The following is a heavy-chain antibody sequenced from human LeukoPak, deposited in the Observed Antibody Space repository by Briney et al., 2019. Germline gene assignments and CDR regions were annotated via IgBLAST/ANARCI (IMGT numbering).Heavy chain of an antibody. CDR2: ISKDGSQR. Sequence: GGSLRLSCAASGFTFSSYGMHWVRQAPGKGLEWVAVISKDGSQRYYADSVKGRFTISRDNSKNTVYLQMTTLRVEDTAVYYCARDEDGRSSNYVFGYWGQGTLVTVSS. J-gene: IGHJ4*02. D-gene: IGHD3-16*01. CDR1: GFTFSSYG. CDR3: ARDEDGRSSNYVFGY. V-gene: IGHV3-30-3*01.